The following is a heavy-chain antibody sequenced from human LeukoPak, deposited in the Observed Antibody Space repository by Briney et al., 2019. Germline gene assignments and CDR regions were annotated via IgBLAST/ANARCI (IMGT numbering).Heavy chain of an antibody. D-gene: IGHD3-10*01. CDR3: ASGPRNYYYSGSYHY. J-gene: IGHJ4*02. CDR2: IYYGGNT. Sequence: PSETLSLTCGVSGGSFNSDDYYWNWIRQPLGRGLEWIGYIYYGGNTNYNPSLRSRVTISMDTSKNQFSLKVNSVTAADTAVYFCASGPRNYYYSGSYHYWGQGTLVTVSS. CDR1: GGSFNSDDYY. V-gene: IGHV4-61*08.